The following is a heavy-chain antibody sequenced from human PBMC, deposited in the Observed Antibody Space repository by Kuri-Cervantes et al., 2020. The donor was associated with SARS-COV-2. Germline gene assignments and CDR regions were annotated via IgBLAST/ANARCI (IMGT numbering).Heavy chain of an antibody. CDR1: GYTFTSYY. Sequence: ASVKVSCKASGYTFTSYYMHWVRQAPGQGLEWMGIINPSGGSTSYAQKFQGRVTMTTDTSTNTAYMEVRSLRSDDTAIYYCARSYGGNSYYYYYGMDVWGQGTTVTVSS. V-gene: IGHV1-46*01. CDR3: ARSYGGNSYYYYYGMDV. J-gene: IGHJ6*02. D-gene: IGHD4-23*01. CDR2: INPSGGST.